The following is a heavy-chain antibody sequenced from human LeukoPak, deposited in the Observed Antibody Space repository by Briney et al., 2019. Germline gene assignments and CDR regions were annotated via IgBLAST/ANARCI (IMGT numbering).Heavy chain of an antibody. V-gene: IGHV3-53*01. CDR1: GFTVNNNY. CDR3: GRDLIGTAASWDC. Sequence: PGGSLRLSCVASGFTVNNNYMNWVRQVPGKGLEWVPVISSGGTTYYADSVTGRFTISRDNSKNTLYLQMNSLRVEDTAVYYCGRDLIGTAASWDCWGQGTLVTVSS. J-gene: IGHJ4*02. D-gene: IGHD6-25*01. CDR2: ISSGGTT.